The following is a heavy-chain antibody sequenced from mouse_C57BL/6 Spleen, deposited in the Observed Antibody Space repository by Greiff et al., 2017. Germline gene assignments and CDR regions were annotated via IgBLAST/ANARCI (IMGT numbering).Heavy chain of an antibody. CDR3: ARAGLGGSGYGAMGY. J-gene: IGHJ4*01. D-gene: IGHD3-2*02. V-gene: IGHV1-64*01. Sequence: VQLQQPGAELVKPGASVKLSCKASGYTFTSSWMHWVKQRPGQGLEWIGMIHPNSGSTNYNEKFKSKATLTVDKSSSTAYMQLSSLTSEDSAVYDCARAGLGGSGYGAMGYWGQGTSVTVSS. CDR2: IHPNSGST. CDR1: GYTFTSSW.